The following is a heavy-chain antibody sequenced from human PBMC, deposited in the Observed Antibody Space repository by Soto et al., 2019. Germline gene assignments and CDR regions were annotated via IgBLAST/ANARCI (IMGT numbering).Heavy chain of an antibody. CDR1: GYTFTSYG. CDR2: ISAYNGNT. CDR3: ARPIAAPAQYYFDY. V-gene: IGHV1-18*01. Sequence: ASVKLSCTASGYTFTSYGISWVRQAPGQGLEWMGWISAYNGNTNYAQKLQGRVTMTTDTSTSTAYMELRSLRSDDTAVYYCARPIAAPAQYYFDYWGQGALVTVSS. D-gene: IGHD6-6*01. J-gene: IGHJ4*02.